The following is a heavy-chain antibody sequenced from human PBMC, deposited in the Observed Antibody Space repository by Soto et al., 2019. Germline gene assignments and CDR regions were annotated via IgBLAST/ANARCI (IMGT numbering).Heavy chain of an antibody. V-gene: IGHV3-9*01. J-gene: IGHJ3*02. CDR3: AKSLGTMIVVVADAFDI. CDR2: ISWNSGSI. CDR1: GFTFDDYA. D-gene: IGHD3-22*01. Sequence: EVQLVESGGGLVQPGRSLRLSCAASGFTFDDYAMHWVRQAPGKGLEWVSGISWNSGSIGYADSVKGRFTISGDNAKNSLYLQMNSLRAEDTALYYCAKSLGTMIVVVADAFDIWGQGTMVTVSS.